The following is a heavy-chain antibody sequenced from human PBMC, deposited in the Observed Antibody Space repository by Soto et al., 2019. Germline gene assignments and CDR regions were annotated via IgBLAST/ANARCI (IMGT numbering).Heavy chain of an antibody. V-gene: IGHV3-21*01. CDR1: GFTFSSYS. CDR2: ISSSSSYI. D-gene: IGHD1-26*01. Sequence: GGSLRLSCAASGFTFSSYSMNWVRQAPGKGLEWVSSISSSSSYIYYADSVKGRFTISRDNAKNSLYLQMNSLRAEDTAVYYCARDQSLSYGMDVWGQGTTVTVSS. CDR3: ARDQSLSYGMDV. J-gene: IGHJ6*02.